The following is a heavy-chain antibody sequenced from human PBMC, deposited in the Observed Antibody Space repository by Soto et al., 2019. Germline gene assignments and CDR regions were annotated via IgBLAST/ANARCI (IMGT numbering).Heavy chain of an antibody. CDR3: AREGGINFWSGYEYYYYMDV. CDR2: INPSGGST. CDR1: GYTFTSYY. Sequence: ASVKVSCEAPGYTFTSYYMHWVRQPPGQGLEWMGIINPSGGSTSYAQKFQGRVTMTRDTSTSTVYMELSSLRSEDTAVYYCAREGGINFWSGYEYYYYMDVWGKGTTVTVSS. D-gene: IGHD3-3*01. V-gene: IGHV1-46*03. J-gene: IGHJ6*03.